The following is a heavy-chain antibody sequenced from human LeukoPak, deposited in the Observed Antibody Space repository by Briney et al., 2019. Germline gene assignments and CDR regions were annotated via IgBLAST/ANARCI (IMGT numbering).Heavy chain of an antibody. CDR3: ARGDRYYDFWSGYFYYYYGMDV. Sequence: PGGSLRLSCAASGFTFSSYSMNWVRQAPGKGREWVSSISSSSSYIYYADSVKGRFTISRDNAKNSLYLQMNSLRAEDTAVYYCARGDRYYDFWSGYFYYYYGMDVWGQGTTVTVSS. V-gene: IGHV3-21*01. CDR1: GFTFSSYS. CDR2: ISSSSSYI. J-gene: IGHJ6*02. D-gene: IGHD3-3*01.